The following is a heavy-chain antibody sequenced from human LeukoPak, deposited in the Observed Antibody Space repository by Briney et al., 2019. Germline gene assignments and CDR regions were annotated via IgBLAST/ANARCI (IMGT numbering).Heavy chain of an antibody. CDR2: ISGSGGST. CDR3: AKQLLWFGEFDY. Sequence: PGGSLRLSCAASGFTFSSYGMSWVRQAPGKGLEWVSAISGSGGSTYYAGSVKGRFTISRDNSKNALYLQMNSLRAEDTAVYYCAKQLLWFGEFDYWGQGTLVTVSS. J-gene: IGHJ4*02. D-gene: IGHD3-10*01. V-gene: IGHV3-23*01. CDR1: GFTFSSYG.